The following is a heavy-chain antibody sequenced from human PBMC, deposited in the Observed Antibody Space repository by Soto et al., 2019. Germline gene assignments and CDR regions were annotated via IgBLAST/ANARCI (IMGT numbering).Heavy chain of an antibody. CDR3: ASAPLYPDY. J-gene: IGHJ4*02. CDR1: GGSISSGGYY. Sequence: SETLSLTCTVSGGSISSGGYYWSWIRQHPGKGLEWIGYIYYSGITYYNPSLKSRVTMSVDTSKNQFSLKLISVTVADSAVYYCASAPLYPDYWGQGTLVTVSS. V-gene: IGHV4-31*03. CDR2: IYYSGIT. D-gene: IGHD2-2*02.